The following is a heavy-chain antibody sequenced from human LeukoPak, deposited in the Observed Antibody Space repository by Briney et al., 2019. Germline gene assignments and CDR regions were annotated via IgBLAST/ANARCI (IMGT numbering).Heavy chain of an antibody. CDR3: ARGRGYCSGGSCYQYYFDY. J-gene: IGHJ4*02. CDR1: GGSISSSSYY. D-gene: IGHD2-15*01. V-gene: IGHV4-39*01. Sequence: PSETLSLTCTVSGGSISSSSYYWGWIRQPPGKGLEWIGSIYYSGSTYYNPSLKSRVTISVDTSKNQFSLKLSSVTAADTAVYYCARGRGYCSGGSCYQYYFDYWGQGTLVTVSS. CDR2: IYYSGST.